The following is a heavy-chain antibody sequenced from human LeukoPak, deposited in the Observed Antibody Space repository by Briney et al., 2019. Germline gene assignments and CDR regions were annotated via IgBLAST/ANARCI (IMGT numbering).Heavy chain of an antibody. CDR1: GFTVSSNY. J-gene: IGHJ4*02. CDR3: ARGRCSGGSCYPKYYFDY. Sequence: GGSLRLSCAASGFTVSSNYMNWVRQAPGKGLEWVSIIYSGGNTYYADSVKGRFTISRDNAKNSLYLQMNSLRAEDTAVYYCARGRCSGGSCYPKYYFDYWGQGTLVTVSS. CDR2: IYSGGNT. V-gene: IGHV3-53*01. D-gene: IGHD2-15*01.